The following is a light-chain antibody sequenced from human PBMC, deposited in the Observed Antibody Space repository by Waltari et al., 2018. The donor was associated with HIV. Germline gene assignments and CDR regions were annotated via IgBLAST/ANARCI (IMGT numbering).Light chain of an antibody. J-gene: IGKJ4*01. Sequence: EIVLTQSPATLSLSPGERATLSCRASQSVSRFLAWYQLKPGQAPRLLIYDASNRATGVPARFSGSGSGTDFTLTISTLEPEDFATYYCQQVNRSPLTFGGGTKVEIK. CDR3: QQVNRSPLT. CDR1: QSVSRF. V-gene: IGKV3-11*01. CDR2: DAS.